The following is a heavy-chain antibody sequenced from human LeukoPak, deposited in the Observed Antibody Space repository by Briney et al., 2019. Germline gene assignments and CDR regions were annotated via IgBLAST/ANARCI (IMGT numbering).Heavy chain of an antibody. CDR2: IKSKTDGGTT. J-gene: IGHJ4*02. Sequence: GGSLRLSCAASGFTFSNAWMSWVRQAPGEGLEWVGRIKSKTDGGTTDYAAPVKGRFTISRDDSKNTLYLQMNSLKTEDTAVYYCTTPSYYDFWSGYYLSGYWGQGTLVTVSS. CDR3: TTPSYYDFWSGYYLSGY. D-gene: IGHD3-3*01. V-gene: IGHV3-15*01. CDR1: GFTFSNAW.